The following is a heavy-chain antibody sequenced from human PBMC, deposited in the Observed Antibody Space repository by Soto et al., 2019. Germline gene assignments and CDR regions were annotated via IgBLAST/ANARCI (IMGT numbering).Heavy chain of an antibody. CDR2: IYYSGST. V-gene: IGHV4-59*08. Sequence: SETLSLTCAVYGGSFSGYYWSWIRQPPGKGLEWIGYIYYSGSTNYNPSLKSRVTISVDTSKNQFSLKLSSVTAADTAVYYCARHGRTGTSNYWGQGTLVTVSS. CDR1: GGSFSGYY. J-gene: IGHJ4*02. D-gene: IGHD1-7*01. CDR3: ARHGRTGTSNY.